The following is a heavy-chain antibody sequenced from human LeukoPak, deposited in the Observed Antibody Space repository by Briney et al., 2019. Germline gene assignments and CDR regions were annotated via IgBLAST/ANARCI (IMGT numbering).Heavy chain of an antibody. D-gene: IGHD3-10*01. V-gene: IGHV4-34*01. Sequence: SETLSLTCAVYGGSFSGYYWNWIRQPPGKGLEWIGEINHSGSTNYNPSLKSRVTISVDTSKNQFSLKLSSVTAADTAVYYCARATSRDYYGSGSYYWRGAFDIWGQGTMVTVSS. CDR3: ARATSRDYYGSGSYYWRGAFDI. CDR2: INHSGST. CDR1: GGSFSGYY. J-gene: IGHJ3*02.